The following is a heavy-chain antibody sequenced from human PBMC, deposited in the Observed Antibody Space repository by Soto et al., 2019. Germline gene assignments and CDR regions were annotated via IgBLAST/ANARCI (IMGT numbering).Heavy chain of an antibody. CDR3: ARDILTGYPTYYGMDV. CDR1: GGSFSSRIYY. J-gene: IGHJ6*02. V-gene: IGHV4-39*01. CDR2: IDYRGNT. D-gene: IGHD3-9*01. Sequence: LSLTCTVSGGSFSSRIYYWGWIRQPPGKGLEWIGTIDYRGNTYYNPSLKSRVTISVDTSKSQFSLKLSSVTAADTAVYYCARDILTGYPTYYGMDVWGQGTTVTVSS.